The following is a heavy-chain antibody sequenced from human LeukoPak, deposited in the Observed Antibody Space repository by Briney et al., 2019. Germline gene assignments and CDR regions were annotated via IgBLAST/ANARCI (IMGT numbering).Heavy chain of an antibody. CDR1: GFTFSSFA. V-gene: IGHV3-23*01. CDR3: ARDPPVLRYFHWLPQRDAFDV. Sequence: GGSLRLSCAASGFTFSSFALSWIRQAPGKGLEWVSAIGTSSANTYYADSVKGRFTISRDNSQNTLYLQINNLRAEDTAVYYCARDPPVLRYFHWLPQRDAFDVWGQGTMVTVSS. D-gene: IGHD3-9*01. CDR2: IGTSSANT. J-gene: IGHJ3*01.